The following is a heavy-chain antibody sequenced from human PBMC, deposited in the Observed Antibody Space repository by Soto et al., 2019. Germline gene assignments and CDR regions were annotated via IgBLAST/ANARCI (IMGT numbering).Heavy chain of an antibody. J-gene: IGHJ4*02. CDR2: IIPLTETP. D-gene: IGHD6-19*01. Sequence: QVQVVQSGADVKKPGPSVKVSCKSSAGTLSNYAISWVRQVPGHGLEWVGGIIPLTETPVYAQTVQGRLAIVEAEMTSAAHMVLSSLRFDDTAVYYWASGTMNGWTCALWGQGTVVTVSA. CDR3: ASGTMNGWTCAL. V-gene: IGHV1-69*01. CDR1: AGTLSNYA.